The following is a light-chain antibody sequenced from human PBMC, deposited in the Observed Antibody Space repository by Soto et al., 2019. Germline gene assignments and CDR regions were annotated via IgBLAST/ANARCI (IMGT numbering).Light chain of an antibody. V-gene: IGLV1-44*01. CDR2: SNN. CDR3: AAWDDTLNGRV. J-gene: IGLJ3*02. Sequence: VLTQPPSASGTPGQGVTISCSGSSSNIGVNVVTWYQQLPGTAPKVLIYSNNQRPSGVPDRFSGSKSGTSASLAIRGLQSEDEADYYCAAWDDTLNGRVFGGATKVTVL. CDR1: SSNIGVNV.